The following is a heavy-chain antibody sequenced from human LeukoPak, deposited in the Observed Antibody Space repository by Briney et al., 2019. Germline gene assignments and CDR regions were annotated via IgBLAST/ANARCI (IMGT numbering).Heavy chain of an antibody. V-gene: IGHV3-48*01. CDR2: ISVRSGTV. Sequence: PGGSLRLSCEASGFSFSSYSMNWVRQAPGKGLEWVSYISVRSGTVYADSVKGRFTISRDNSKSTLYLQLNSLRVEDTAIYYCAKGQELDDGVFDSWGQGTLVTVSS. D-gene: IGHD1-1*01. J-gene: IGHJ4*02. CDR3: AKGQELDDGVFDS. CDR1: GFSFSSYS.